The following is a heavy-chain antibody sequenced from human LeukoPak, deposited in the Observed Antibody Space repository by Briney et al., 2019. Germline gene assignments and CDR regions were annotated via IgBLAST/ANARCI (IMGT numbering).Heavy chain of an antibody. CDR3: RAAMVESYWYFDL. CDR2: MNPNSGNT. CDR1: GYTFTSYD. Sequence: GASVKVSCKASGYTFTSYDINWVRQATGQGLEWMGWMNPNSGNTGYAQKFQGRVTMTRNTSISTAYMELSSLRSEDTAVYYCRAAMVESYWYFDLWGRGTLVTVSS. D-gene: IGHD2-2*01. J-gene: IGHJ2*01. V-gene: IGHV1-8*01.